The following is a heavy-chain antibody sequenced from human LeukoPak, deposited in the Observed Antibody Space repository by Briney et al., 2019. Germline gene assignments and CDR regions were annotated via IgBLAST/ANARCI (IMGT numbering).Heavy chain of an antibody. V-gene: IGHV3-21*01. D-gene: IGHD5-12*01. CDR2: ISSSSSYI. CDR1: GFTFSSYS. J-gene: IGHJ6*02. Sequence: GSLRLSCAASGFTFSSYSMNWVRQAPGKGLEWVSSISSSSSYIYYADSMKGRLTISRDNAKSSLYLQMDSLRDEDTAIYYCARDRAALARMGGMDVWGQGTTVTVFS. CDR3: ARDRAALARMGGMDV.